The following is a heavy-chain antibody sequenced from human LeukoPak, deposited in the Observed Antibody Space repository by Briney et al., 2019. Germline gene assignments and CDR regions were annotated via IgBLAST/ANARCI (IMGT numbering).Heavy chain of an antibody. CDR3: AREYYGGRYYYYGMDV. CDR2: ISYDGSNK. CDR1: GFTFSSYA. Sequence: GGSLRLSCATSGFTFSSYAMHWVRQAPGKGLEWVAVISYDGSNKYYADSVKGRFTISRDNSKNTLYLQMNSLRAEDTAVYYCAREYYGGRYYYYGMDVWGQGTTVTVSS. D-gene: IGHD3-3*01. V-gene: IGHV3-30-3*01. J-gene: IGHJ6*02.